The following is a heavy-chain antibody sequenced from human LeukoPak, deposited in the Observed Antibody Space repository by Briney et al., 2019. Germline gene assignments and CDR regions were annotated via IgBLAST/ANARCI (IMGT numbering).Heavy chain of an antibody. CDR3: ARDYKYAFDN. J-gene: IGHJ4*02. D-gene: IGHD5-24*01. CDR1: GFRFSDYS. V-gene: IGHV3-48*01. Sequence: GGSLRLSCAASGFRFSDYSMNWVRQAPGKGLEWISYIGISGGNTNYADSVKGRFTISGDKAKNSLYLQMNSLRVEDTAVYYCARDYKYAFDNWGQGTLVTVSS. CDR2: IGISGGNT.